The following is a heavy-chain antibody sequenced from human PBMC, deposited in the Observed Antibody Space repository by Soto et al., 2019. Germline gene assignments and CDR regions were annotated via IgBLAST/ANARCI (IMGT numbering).Heavy chain of an antibody. CDR1: GDSISSSFW. V-gene: IGHV4-4*02. CDR2: IYHTEST. Sequence: SETLSLTCAVCGDSISSSFWWRWVRQPPGKGLEWIGEIYHTESTVYNPSLKSRVTISVDKSKNQFSLNLVSVTAADTAVYYCARYDCGTFDYWGRGIQVTVSS. J-gene: IGHJ4*02. CDR3: ARYDCGTFDY. D-gene: IGHD2-21*02.